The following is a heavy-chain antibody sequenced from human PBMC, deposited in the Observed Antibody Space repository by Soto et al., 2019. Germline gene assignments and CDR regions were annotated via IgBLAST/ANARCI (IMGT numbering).Heavy chain of an antibody. CDR1: GYTFTSYG. Sequence: ASVKASCKASGYTFTSYGISWVRQAPGQGHEWMGWISAYNGNTNYAQKLQGRVTMTTDTSTSTAYMELRSLRSDDTAVYYCARVISGKRFLEWSRNYYYYGMDVWGQGTTVTVSS. CDR3: ARVISGKRFLEWSRNYYYYGMDV. V-gene: IGHV1-18*01. J-gene: IGHJ6*02. CDR2: ISAYNGNT. D-gene: IGHD3-3*01.